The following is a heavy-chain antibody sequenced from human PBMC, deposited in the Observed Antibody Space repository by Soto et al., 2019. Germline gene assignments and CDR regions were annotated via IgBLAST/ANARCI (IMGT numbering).Heavy chain of an antibody. V-gene: IGHV1-46*01. D-gene: IGHD5-18*01. CDR3: ARRYHGYSSLSSTHDGFDI. CDR2: INPSGGST. Sequence: QVQLVQSGAEVKKPGASVKVSCKASGYTFTSYYIHWVRQAPGQGPEWMGGINPSGGSTSYAQEFQGRVNMTRDTSTNTVYMELSSLRSEDTAVYYCARRYHGYSSLSSTHDGFDIWGQGTMVTVSS. J-gene: IGHJ3*02. CDR1: GYTFTSYY.